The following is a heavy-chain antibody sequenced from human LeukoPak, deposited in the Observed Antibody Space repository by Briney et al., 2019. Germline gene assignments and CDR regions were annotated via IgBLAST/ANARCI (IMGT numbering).Heavy chain of an antibody. CDR1: GYTFTGYY. J-gene: IGHJ4*02. CDR3: ARDRNYDYVWGSYSFDY. CDR2: INPSGGST. D-gene: IGHD3-16*01. V-gene: IGHV1-46*01. Sequence: ASVKVSCKTSGYTFTGYYIHWVRQAPGQGLEWMGIINPSGGSTSYAQKFQGRVTMTRDTSTSTVYMELSSLRSEDTAVYYCARDRNYDYVWGSYSFDYWGQGTLVTVSS.